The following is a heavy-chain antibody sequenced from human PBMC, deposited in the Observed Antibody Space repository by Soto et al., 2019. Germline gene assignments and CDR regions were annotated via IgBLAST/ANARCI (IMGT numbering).Heavy chain of an antibody. J-gene: IGHJ4*02. Sequence: SGPTLVNPTQTLTLTCTFSGFSLSSSRMAVGWIRQPPGKALEWLALIYWDDVERYSPSLKSRLTVTKDTSKNQVVLTMTNMDPVDTATYYCARGGPYNNYVGMLDYWGQGALVTVSS. V-gene: IGHV2-5*02. CDR2: IYWDDVE. CDR1: GFSLSSSRMA. CDR3: ARGGPYNNYVGMLDY. D-gene: IGHD4-4*01.